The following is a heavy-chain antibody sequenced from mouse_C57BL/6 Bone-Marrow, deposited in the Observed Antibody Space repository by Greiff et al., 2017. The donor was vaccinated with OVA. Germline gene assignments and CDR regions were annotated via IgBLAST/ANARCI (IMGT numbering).Heavy chain of an antibody. J-gene: IGHJ3*01. Sequence: VMLVESGPGLVQPSQSLSITCTVSGFSLTSYGVHWVRQSPGKGLEWLGVIWSGGSTDYNAAFISRLSISKDNSKSQVFFKMNSLQADDTAIYYCARNRGLWLRRWFAYWGQGTLVTVSA. CDR2: IWSGGST. V-gene: IGHV2-2*01. CDR1: GFSLTSYG. CDR3: ARNRGLWLRRWFAY. D-gene: IGHD2-2*01.